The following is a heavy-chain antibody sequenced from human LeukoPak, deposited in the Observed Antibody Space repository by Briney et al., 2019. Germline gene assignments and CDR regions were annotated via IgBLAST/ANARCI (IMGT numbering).Heavy chain of an antibody. CDR1: GYTFTGYY. CDR2: INPNSGGT. D-gene: IGHD3-3*01. J-gene: IGHJ4*02. CDR3: ARAPTPVLRFLEWLYFDY. V-gene: IGHV1-2*02. Sequence: ASVKVSCKASGYTFTGYYMHWVRQAPGQGLEWMGWINPNSGGTNYAQKFQGRVTMTRDTSISTAYMELSRLRSDDTAVYYCARAPTPVLRFLEWLYFDYWGQGTLVTVSS.